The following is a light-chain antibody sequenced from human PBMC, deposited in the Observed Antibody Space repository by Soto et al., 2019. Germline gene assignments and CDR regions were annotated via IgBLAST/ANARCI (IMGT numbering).Light chain of an antibody. CDR1: SSDIGGYNA. Sequence: TKPASVSGSPGLTISICCTGTSSDIGGYNAVPWYQHHPGKATKLISYEVTHRPSGVSDRFSASKSGNTASLTISGLQAEDEADYYCNSFRVSHLDVFGTGTKVTVL. J-gene: IGLJ1*01. CDR3: NSFRVSHLDV. CDR2: EVT. V-gene: IGLV2-14*01.